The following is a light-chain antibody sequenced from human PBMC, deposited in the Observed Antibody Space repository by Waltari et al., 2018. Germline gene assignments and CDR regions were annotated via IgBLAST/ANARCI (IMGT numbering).Light chain of an antibody. V-gene: IGKV1-17*03. J-gene: IGKJ5*01. CDR2: AAS. CDR1: QGISNY. Sequence: DIQMTQSPSAMSASVGDRVTITCRASQGISNYLDWFQQKPGEVPKRLIYAASSLQSGVPSRFSGSGSGTEFTLTISSLQPEDFATYYCLQHNSFPFTFGQGTRLDIK. CDR3: LQHNSFPFT.